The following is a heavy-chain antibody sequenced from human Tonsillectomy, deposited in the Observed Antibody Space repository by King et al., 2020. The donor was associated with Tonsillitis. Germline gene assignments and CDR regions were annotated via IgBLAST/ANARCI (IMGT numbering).Heavy chain of an antibody. CDR1: GGSFSGYY. D-gene: IGHD6-6*01. J-gene: IGHJ6*03. V-gene: IGHV4-34*01. CDR2: INHSGSP. Sequence: VQLQQWGAGLLKPSETLSLTCAVHGGSFSGYYWSWIRQPPGKGLEWIGEINHSGSPNYNPYLKSQVTISVATSKKHFSLKVSPVTAADTAVYYCARGPSIAASHYMDVWGKGTTVTVSS. CDR3: ARGPSIAASHYMDV.